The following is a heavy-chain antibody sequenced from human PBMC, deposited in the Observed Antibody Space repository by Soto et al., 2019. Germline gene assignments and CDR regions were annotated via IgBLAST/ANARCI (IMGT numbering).Heavy chain of an antibody. J-gene: IGHJ4*02. D-gene: IGHD6-13*01. CDR1: GFTFSSYA. Sequence: QVQLVESGGGVVQPGRSLRLSCAASGFTFSSYAMHWVRQAPGKGLGWVAVISYDGSNKYYADSVKGRVTISRDNSENTLHQQMNSLRAEDTGVDYCARRGYTSPPVVDCWGQGTRVTVCS. CDR3: ARRGYTSPPVVDC. V-gene: IGHV3-30-3*01. CDR2: ISYDGSNK.